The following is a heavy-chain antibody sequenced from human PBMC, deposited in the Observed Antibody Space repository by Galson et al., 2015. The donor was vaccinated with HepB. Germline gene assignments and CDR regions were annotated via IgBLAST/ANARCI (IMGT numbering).Heavy chain of an antibody. J-gene: IGHJ6*02. Sequence: QSGAEVKKPGESLRISCKGSGYSFTSYWISWVRQMPGKGLEWMGRIDPSDSYTNYSSSFQGHVTISADKSISTAYLQWSSLKASDTAMYYCAILFDTAMVAGRSSLGMDVWGQWTTVTVSS. CDR1: GYSFTSYW. CDR2: IDPSDSYT. D-gene: IGHD5-18*01. CDR3: AILFDTAMVAGRSSLGMDV. V-gene: IGHV5-10-1*01.